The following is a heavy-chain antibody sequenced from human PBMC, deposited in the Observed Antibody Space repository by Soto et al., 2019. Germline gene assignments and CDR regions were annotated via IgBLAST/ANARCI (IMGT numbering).Heavy chain of an antibody. CDR3: ARDITAAGSYGMDV. V-gene: IGHV1-2*04. Sequence: ASVKVSCKASGYTFTGYYMHWVRQAPGQGLEWMGWINPNSGGTSYAQKFQGWVTMTRDTSISTAYMELSRLRSDDTAVYYCARDITAAGSYGMDVWGQGTTVTVSS. CDR2: INPNSGGT. CDR1: GYTFTGYY. J-gene: IGHJ6*02. D-gene: IGHD6-13*01.